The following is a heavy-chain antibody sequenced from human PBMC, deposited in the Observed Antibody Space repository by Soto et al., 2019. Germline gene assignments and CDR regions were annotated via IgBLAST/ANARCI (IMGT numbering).Heavy chain of an antibody. CDR1: TFTVGDYA. D-gene: IGHD3-3*01. CDR2: IRSKSYGGAT. CDR3: TRHMNYSCRSGYWTYGLLYDY. V-gene: IGHV3-49*04. Sequence: SLTLSCTGSTFTVGDYAMSWVSQEQGQGVEWGGFIRSKSYGGATQYAAAVKGRFSISRDDSRGVAFLEMPSLKTDDTGVYYCTRHMNYSCRSGYWTYGLLYDYWGHGTLDTVSS. J-gene: IGHJ4*01.